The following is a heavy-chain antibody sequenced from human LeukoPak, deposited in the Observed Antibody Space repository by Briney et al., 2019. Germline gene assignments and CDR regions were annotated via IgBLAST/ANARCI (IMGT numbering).Heavy chain of an antibody. CDR1: GGSISQYY. J-gene: IGHJ2*01. CDR2: VYRSGNT. CDR3: ARVKDFAYSFFDL. Sequence: SETLSLTCTLSGGSISQYYWSWIRQPPGKGPEWVGYVYRSGNTNYNPSLKSRVTISVDTSKNHFSLNLTSVTAADTAVYYCARVKDFAYSFFDLWGRGTLVTVSS. V-gene: IGHV4-59*01.